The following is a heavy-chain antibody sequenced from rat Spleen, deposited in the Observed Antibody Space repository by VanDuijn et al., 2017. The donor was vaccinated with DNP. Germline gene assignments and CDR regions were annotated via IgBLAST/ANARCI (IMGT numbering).Heavy chain of an antibody. V-gene: IGHV5-22*01. CDR1: GFTFSDYY. J-gene: IGHJ2*01. CDR2: INYDGGTA. D-gene: IGHD1-4*01. CDR3: ARHVLHLRVWDY. Sequence: EVQLVEFGGGLVQPGKSPKLPRAASGFTFSDYYMAWVRQPPTKGLDWVSYINYDGGTAYNGDSVKGRFTISRDNSKSTLYLQMNSLRSEDMATYYCARHVLHLRVWDYWGQGVMVTVSS.